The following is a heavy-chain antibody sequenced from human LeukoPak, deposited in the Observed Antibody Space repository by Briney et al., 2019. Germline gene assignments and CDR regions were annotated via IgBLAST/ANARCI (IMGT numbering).Heavy chain of an antibody. J-gene: IGHJ4*02. V-gene: IGHV4-39*01. Sequence: SETLSLTCTVSGGSISSSSYYWGWIRQPPGKGLEWIGSIYYSGSTYYNPSLKSRVTISVDTSKNQFSLKLSSVTAADTAVYYCARGTRSSWYGDDYWGQGTLVTVSS. CDR2: IYYSGST. CDR3: ARGTRSSWYGDDY. CDR1: GGSISSSSYY. D-gene: IGHD6-13*01.